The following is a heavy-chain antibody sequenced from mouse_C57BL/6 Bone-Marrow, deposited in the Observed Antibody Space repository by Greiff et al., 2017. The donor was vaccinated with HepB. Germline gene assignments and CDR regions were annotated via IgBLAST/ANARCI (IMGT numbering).Heavy chain of an antibody. D-gene: IGHD1-1*01. CDR3: ARRPPGSSAMDY. Sequence: EVQLQQSGGGLVKPGGSLKLSCAASGFTFSDYGMHWVRQAPEKGLEWVAYISSGSSTIYYADTVKGRFTISRDNAKNTLFLQMTSLRSEDTAMYYCARRPPGSSAMDYWGQGTSVTVSS. J-gene: IGHJ4*01. CDR1: GFTFSDYG. V-gene: IGHV5-17*01. CDR2: ISSGSSTI.